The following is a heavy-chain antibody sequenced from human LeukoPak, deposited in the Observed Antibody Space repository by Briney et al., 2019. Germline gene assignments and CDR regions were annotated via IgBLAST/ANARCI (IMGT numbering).Heavy chain of an antibody. CDR3: ARGTSSGNSNWFDP. Sequence: GASVKVSCKASGYTFTGYYIHWVRQAPGQGLEWMGRFNPNSGGTNYAQKIQDRVTMTRDTSISTAYMELSRLRSDDTAVYYCARGTSSGNSNWFDPWGQGTLVTVSS. J-gene: IGHJ5*02. V-gene: IGHV1-2*06. D-gene: IGHD4-23*01. CDR2: FNPNSGGT. CDR1: GYTFTGYY.